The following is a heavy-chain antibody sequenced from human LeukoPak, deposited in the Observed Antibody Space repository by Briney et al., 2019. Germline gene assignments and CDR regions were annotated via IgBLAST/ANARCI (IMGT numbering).Heavy chain of an antibody. D-gene: IGHD3-10*01. J-gene: IGHJ4*02. Sequence: EASVKVSCKASGGTFSSYVISWVRQAPGQGLEWMGGIIPIFGTANYAQKFQGRVTITTDESTSTAYMELSSLRSEDTAVYYYARGTPLLNPVGMVRGVSYFDYWGQGTLVTVSS. CDR2: IIPIFGTA. V-gene: IGHV1-69*05. CDR1: GGTFSSYV. CDR3: ARGTPLLNPVGMVRGVSYFDY.